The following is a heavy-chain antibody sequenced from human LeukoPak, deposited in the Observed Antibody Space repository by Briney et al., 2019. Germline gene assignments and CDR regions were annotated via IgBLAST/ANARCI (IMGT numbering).Heavy chain of an antibody. D-gene: IGHD3-22*01. CDR2: ISGSGGST. CDR3: ARGGYYDSSANLDY. Sequence: GGSLRLSCAASGFTFSSYAMSWVRQAPGKGLEWVSAISGSGGSTYYADSVKGRFTISRDNSKNTLYLQMNSLRAEDTAVYYCARGGYYDSSANLDYWGQGTLVTASS. J-gene: IGHJ4*02. CDR1: GFTFSSYA. V-gene: IGHV3-23*01.